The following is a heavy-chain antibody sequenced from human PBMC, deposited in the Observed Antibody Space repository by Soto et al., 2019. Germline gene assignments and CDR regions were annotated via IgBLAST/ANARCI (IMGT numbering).Heavy chain of an antibody. CDR3: TTAHLGTVDY. CDR2: IKSKTDGGKT. V-gene: IGHV3-15*01. D-gene: IGHD2-8*02. CDR1: GFTFSNAW. J-gene: IGHJ4*02. Sequence: EVQLVESGGGLVKPGGSLRLSCAASGFTFSNAWMSWVRQAPGKGLEWVGRIKSKTDGGKTDYAAPVKGRFTISRDDSKNTLYLQMNSLKTEDTAVYYCTTAHLGTVDYWGQGTLVTVSS.